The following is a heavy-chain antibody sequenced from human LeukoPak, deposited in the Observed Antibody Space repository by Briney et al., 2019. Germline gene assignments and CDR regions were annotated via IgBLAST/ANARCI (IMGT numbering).Heavy chain of an antibody. Sequence: SGTLSLTCTVPGGSISSYYWSWIRQPPGKGLEWIGYIYYSGSTNYNPSLKSRVTTSVDTSKNQFSLKLSSVTAADTAVYYCARTFNYYDSSGYYGWGQGTLVTVSS. D-gene: IGHD3-22*01. J-gene: IGHJ4*02. V-gene: IGHV4-59*01. CDR2: IYYSGST. CDR1: GGSISSYY. CDR3: ARTFNYYDSSGYYG.